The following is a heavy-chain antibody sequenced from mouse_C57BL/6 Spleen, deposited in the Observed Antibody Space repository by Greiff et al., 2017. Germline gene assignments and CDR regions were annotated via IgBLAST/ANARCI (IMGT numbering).Heavy chain of an antibody. D-gene: IGHD1-1*01. CDR1: GYTFTSYW. Sequence: QVQLQQPGAELVKPGASVKMSCKASGYTFTSYWITWVKQRPGQGLEWIGDIYPGSGSTNYNEKFKSKATLTVDTSSSTAYMQLSSLTSEDSAVYYCARSADYYGSFAYWGQGTLVTVSA. V-gene: IGHV1-55*01. CDR3: ARSADYYGSFAY. CDR2: IYPGSGST. J-gene: IGHJ3*01.